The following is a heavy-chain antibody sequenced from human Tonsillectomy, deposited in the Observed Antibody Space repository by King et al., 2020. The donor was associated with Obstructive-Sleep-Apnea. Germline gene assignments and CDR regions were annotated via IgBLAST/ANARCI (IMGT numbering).Heavy chain of an antibody. CDR1: GFTVSSNY. D-gene: IGHD3-10*01. J-gene: IGHJ6*02. V-gene: IGHV3-66*01. Sequence: VQLVESGGGLVQPGGSLRLSCAASGFTVSSNYVSWVRQAPGKGLEWVSVIYSGGSTYYADSVKGRFTISRDNSKNTLYLQMNSLRAEDTAVYYSARDRDYHGMDVWGQGTTVTVSS. CDR3: ARDRDYHGMDV. CDR2: IYSGGST.